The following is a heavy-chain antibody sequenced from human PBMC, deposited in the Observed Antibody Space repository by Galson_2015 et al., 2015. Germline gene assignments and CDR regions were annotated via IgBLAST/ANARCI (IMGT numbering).Heavy chain of an antibody. J-gene: IGHJ3*02. D-gene: IGHD6-13*01. CDR1: GSSFVIYW. Sequence: QSGAEVKEPGESLKISCKASGSSFVIYWIGWVRQMPGKGLEWMGIIYPGDSDTRYSPSFQDQVTISADKSTSTAYLQWSSLKASDTAMYYCARRTYSSSWSGAFDMWGQGTLVTVSS. CDR2: IYPGDSDT. CDR3: ARRTYSSSWSGAFDM. V-gene: IGHV5-51*01.